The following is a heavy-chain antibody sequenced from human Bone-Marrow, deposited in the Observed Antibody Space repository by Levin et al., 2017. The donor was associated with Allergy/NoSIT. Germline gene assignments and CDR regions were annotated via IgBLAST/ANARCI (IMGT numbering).Heavy chain of an antibody. D-gene: IGHD6-19*01. CDR2: ISGSGAGT. Sequence: GESLKISCAASGFTFRTYAMSWVRQAPGKGLEWLSGISGSGAGTFYADSVKGRFNISKDNSKNMVYLQLSSLRVEDTAVYYCAKVGSGWFRNKLDSWGQGTLVTVSS. J-gene: IGHJ4*02. V-gene: IGHV3-23*01. CDR1: GFTFRTYA. CDR3: AKVGSGWFRNKLDS.